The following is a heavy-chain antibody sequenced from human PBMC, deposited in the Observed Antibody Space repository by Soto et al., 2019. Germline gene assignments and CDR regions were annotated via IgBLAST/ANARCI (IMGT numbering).Heavy chain of an antibody. CDR3: AKHVTGNDAFDI. V-gene: IGHV3-23*01. Sequence: EVQLLESGGGLVQPGGSLRLSCAASGFTFSSYAMSWVRQAPGKGLEWVSAISGSGGSTYYADSVKGRFTISRDNSKNTLYLQVNSLRAEDTAVYYCAKHVTGNDAFDIWGQGTMVTVSS. D-gene: IGHD3-9*01. J-gene: IGHJ3*02. CDR1: GFTFSSYA. CDR2: ISGSGGST.